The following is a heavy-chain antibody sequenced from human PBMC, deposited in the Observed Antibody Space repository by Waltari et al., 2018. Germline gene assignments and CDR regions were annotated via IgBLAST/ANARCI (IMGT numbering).Heavy chain of an antibody. CDR2: IYYSGST. D-gene: IGHD6-13*01. CDR1: GGSIRSDSYY. Sequence: QLQLQESGPGLVKPSATLSLTCPVSGGSIRSDSYYWAWIRQAPGKGLDWIGSIYYSGSTYYNPSLKSRVTISVDTSKNQFSLKLSSVTAADTALYFCARHDLYSSRKFDPWGQGTLVTVSS. V-gene: IGHV4-39*01. CDR3: ARHDLYSSRKFDP. J-gene: IGHJ5*02.